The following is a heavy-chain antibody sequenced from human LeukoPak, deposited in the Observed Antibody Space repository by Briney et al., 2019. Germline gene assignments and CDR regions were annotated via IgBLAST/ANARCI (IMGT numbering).Heavy chain of an antibody. D-gene: IGHD5-12*01. CDR2: NKSKTDGGTT. J-gene: IGHJ4*02. Sequence: PGGSLRLSCAASGFTFSNAWMSWVRQAPGKGLEWVGRNKSKTDGGTTDYAAPVKGRFTISRDDSKNTLYLQMNSLKTEDTAVYYCTTRGYSGYDLRDYWGQGTLVTVSS. CDR3: TTRGYSGYDLRDY. CDR1: GFTFSNAW. V-gene: IGHV3-15*01.